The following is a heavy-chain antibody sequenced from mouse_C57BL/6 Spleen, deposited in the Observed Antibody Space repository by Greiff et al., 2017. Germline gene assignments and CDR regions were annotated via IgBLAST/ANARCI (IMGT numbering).Heavy chain of an antibody. CDR1: GFNIKNTY. V-gene: IGHV14-3*01. J-gene: IGHJ2*01. CDR3: ARRGDYGSSHFDY. D-gene: IGHD1-1*01. CDR2: IDPANGNT. Sequence: EVKLVESVAELVRPGASVKLSCTASGFNIKNTYMHWVKQRPEQGLEWIGRIDPANGNTKYAPKFQGKATITADTSSNTAYLQLSSLTSEDTAIYYCARRGDYGSSHFDYWGQGTTLTVSS.